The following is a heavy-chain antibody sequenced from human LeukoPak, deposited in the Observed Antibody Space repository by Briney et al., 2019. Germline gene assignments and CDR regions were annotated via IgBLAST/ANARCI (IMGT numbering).Heavy chain of an antibody. CDR1: GFTFSSYA. CDR3: AKDWVYSSSPNWFDP. V-gene: IGHV3-23*01. CDR2: ISGSGGST. Sequence: GGSLRLSCAASGFTFSSYAMSWVRQAPGKGLEWVSAISGSGGSTYYADSVKGRFTISRDNSKNTLYLQMNSLSAEDTAVYYCAKDWVYSSSPNWFDPWGQGTLVTVSS. J-gene: IGHJ5*02. D-gene: IGHD6-13*01.